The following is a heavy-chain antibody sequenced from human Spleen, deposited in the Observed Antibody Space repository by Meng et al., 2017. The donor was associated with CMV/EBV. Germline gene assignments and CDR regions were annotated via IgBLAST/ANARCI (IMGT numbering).Heavy chain of an antibody. CDR1: GSTFTNYH. V-gene: IGHV1-46*01. J-gene: IGHJ4*02. D-gene: IGHD5-18*01. CDR2: INPSGGST. CDR3: ARVVGYPYYFDY. Sequence: SCKTSGSTFTNYHIHGVRQAPGQGLEWMGVINPSGGSTGYAQKFQGRVTMTRDTSTSTVYMDLRSLRSQDTAVYYCARVVGYPYYFDYWGQGTLVTVSS.